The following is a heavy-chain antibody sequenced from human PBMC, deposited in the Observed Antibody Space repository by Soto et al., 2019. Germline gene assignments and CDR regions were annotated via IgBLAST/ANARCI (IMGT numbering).Heavy chain of an antibody. V-gene: IGHV3-23*01. CDR2: TGISGRTT. J-gene: IGHJ4*02. CDR3: ATVHNTSRSFDY. CDR1: GFTITSSA. Sequence: EVQLLDSGGGLVQPGESLRLSCAASGFTITSSAMIWVRQAPGKGLEWVSTTGISGRTTYYADSVKGRFTVSRDDYKNTLELQMSSLRAEDTAVYYCATVHNTSRSFDYWGQGTPVTVSS. D-gene: IGHD1-20*01.